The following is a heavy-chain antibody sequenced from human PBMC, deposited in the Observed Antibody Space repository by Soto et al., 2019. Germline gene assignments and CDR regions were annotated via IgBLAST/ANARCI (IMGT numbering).Heavy chain of an antibody. Sequence: XETLSLTCAVSGVSISSSNWWRWVREPPGEGLEWIGEVYHTGSTNYNPSLKSRVTISLDNSKNQFSLKLSSVTAADTAVYYCARFLFGRVEYLLGFEYWGQGALVNVSS. CDR1: GVSISSSNW. J-gene: IGHJ4*02. CDR2: VYHTGST. D-gene: IGHD3-3*01. CDR3: ARFLFGRVEYLLGFEY. V-gene: IGHV4-4*02.